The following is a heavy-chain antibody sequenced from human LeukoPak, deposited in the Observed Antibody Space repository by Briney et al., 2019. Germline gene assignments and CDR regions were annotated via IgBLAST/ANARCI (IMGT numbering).Heavy chain of an antibody. J-gene: IGHJ4*02. CDR3: ARRPVRLVSNTLDC. CDR1: GFIFNNYI. D-gene: IGHD3-9*01. CDR2: ITGSGSFV. Sequence: PGGSLRLSCAVSGFIFNNYIMNWVRQAPGKGLEWVSSITGSGSFVYYADSVKGRFTISRDNAKNSLYLQMNSLRDEDTGIYYCARRPVRLVSNTLDCWGQGTLVTVSS. V-gene: IGHV3-21*01.